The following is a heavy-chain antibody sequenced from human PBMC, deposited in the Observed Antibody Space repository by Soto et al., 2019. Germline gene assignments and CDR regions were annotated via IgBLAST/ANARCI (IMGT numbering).Heavy chain of an antibody. V-gene: IGHV4-30-2*01. CDR3: ARAQGGIQPWGGKGYFDY. CDR1: GGSISSGGYS. CDR2: IYHSGST. D-gene: IGHD2-15*01. Sequence: SETLSLTCAVSGGSISSGGYSWSWIRQPPGKGLEWIGYIYHSGSTYYNPSLKSRVTISVDRSKNQFSLKLSSVTAADTAVYYCARAQGGIQPWGGKGYFDYWGQGTLVTVSS. J-gene: IGHJ4*02.